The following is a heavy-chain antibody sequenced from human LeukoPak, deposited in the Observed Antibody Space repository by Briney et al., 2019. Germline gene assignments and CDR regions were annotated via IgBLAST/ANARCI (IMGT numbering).Heavy chain of an antibody. Sequence: GGSLRVSCAASGFTFSSYGIHWVRQAPGKGLEWVAVISYDGSNKYYVDSVKGRFTISRDNSKNTLYLQMNSLRVEDTAGYYCAKDYNTLRRVYTPFDYWGQGTLVTVSS. V-gene: IGHV3-30*18. CDR1: GFTFSSYG. CDR2: ISYDGSNK. D-gene: IGHD3-10*01. CDR3: AKDYNTLRRVYTPFDY. J-gene: IGHJ4*02.